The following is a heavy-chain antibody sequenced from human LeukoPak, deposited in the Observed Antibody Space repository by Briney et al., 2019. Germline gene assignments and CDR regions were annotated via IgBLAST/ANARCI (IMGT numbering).Heavy chain of an antibody. CDR1: GGTFSSYA. CDR3: ARGRINLPLDY. J-gene: IGHJ4*02. Sequence: SVKVSCKASGGTFSSYAISWVRQAPGQGLEWMGRIIPILGIANYAQKFQGRVTITADKSTSTAYMELSSLRSGDTAVYYCARGRINLPLDYWGQGTLVTVSS. V-gene: IGHV1-69*04. CDR2: IIPILGIA.